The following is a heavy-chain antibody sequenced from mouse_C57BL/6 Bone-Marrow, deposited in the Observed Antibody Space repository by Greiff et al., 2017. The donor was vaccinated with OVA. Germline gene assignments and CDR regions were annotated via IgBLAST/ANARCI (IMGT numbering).Heavy chain of an antibody. D-gene: IGHD2-3*01. V-gene: IGHV1-50*01. CDR3: ADDGYYVWFAY. Sequence: QVQLQQPGAELVKPGASVKLSCKASGYTFTSYWMQWVKQRPGQGLEWIGEIDPSDSYTNYNQKFKGKATLTVDTSSSTAYMQLSSLTSEDSAVYYCADDGYYVWFAYWGQGTLVTVSA. J-gene: IGHJ3*01. CDR1: GYTFTSYW. CDR2: IDPSDSYT.